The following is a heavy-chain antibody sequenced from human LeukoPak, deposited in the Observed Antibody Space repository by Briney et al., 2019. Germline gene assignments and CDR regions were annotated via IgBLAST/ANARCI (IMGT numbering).Heavy chain of an antibody. CDR2: IYPGDSDI. D-gene: IGHD3-16*01. CDR1: GYNFTIYW. CDR3: AIFDFLFGEIDNWFDP. V-gene: IGHV5-51*01. J-gene: IGHJ5*02. Sequence: GESLKISCKGSGYNFTIYWIGCVRQMPGKSLEWMGVIYPGDSDIRYSPSFQGQVTISADKSISTAYLQWSSLKASDTAMYYCAIFDFLFGEIDNWFDPWGQGTQVTVSS.